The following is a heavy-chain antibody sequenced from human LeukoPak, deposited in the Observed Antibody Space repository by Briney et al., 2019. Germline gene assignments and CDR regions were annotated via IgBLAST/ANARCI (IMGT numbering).Heavy chain of an antibody. CDR3: AKVEQLVLFQDYYYGMDV. V-gene: IGHV3-23*01. CDR1: GFTFSSYA. CDR2: ISGSGGST. D-gene: IGHD6-6*01. Sequence: GGSLRLSCAASGFTFSSYAMSWVRQAPGKGLEWVSAISGSGGSTYYADSVKGRFTISRDNSKNTPYLQMNSLRAEDTAVYHCAKVEQLVLFQDYYYGMDVWGQGTTVTVSS. J-gene: IGHJ6*02.